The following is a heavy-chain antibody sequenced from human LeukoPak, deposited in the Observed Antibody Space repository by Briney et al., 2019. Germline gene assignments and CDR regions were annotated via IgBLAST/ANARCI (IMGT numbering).Heavy chain of an antibody. J-gene: IGHJ4*02. D-gene: IGHD5-18*01. CDR2: INAGNGNT. Sequence: ASVKVSCKASGYTFTSYAMHWVRQAPGQRLEWMGWINAGNGNTKYSQKFQGRVTMTTDTSTSTAYMELRSLRSDDTAVYYCARDRYSYGMVWGYWGQGTLVTVSS. CDR3: ARDRYSYGMVWGY. V-gene: IGHV1-3*01. CDR1: GYTFTSYA.